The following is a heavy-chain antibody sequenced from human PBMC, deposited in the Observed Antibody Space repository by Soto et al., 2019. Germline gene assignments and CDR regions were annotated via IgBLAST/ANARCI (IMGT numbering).Heavy chain of an antibody. D-gene: IGHD7-27*01. CDR1: GFTFSNAW. CDR2: IKSKTDGGTT. Sequence: GGSLRLSCAASGFTFSNAWMNWVRQAPGKGLEWVGRIKSKTDGGTTGYAAPVKGRFTISRDDSKNTLYLQMNSLKTEDTAVYYCTTSNIWAWGSYYYYGMDVWGQGTTVTVSS. CDR3: TTSNIWAWGSYYYYGMDV. J-gene: IGHJ6*02. V-gene: IGHV3-15*07.